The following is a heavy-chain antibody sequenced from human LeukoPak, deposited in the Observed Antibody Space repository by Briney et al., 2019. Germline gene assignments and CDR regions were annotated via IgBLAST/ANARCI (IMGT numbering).Heavy chain of an antibody. CDR2: ISGRGNFI. Sequence: GGSLRLSCAASGFTFRTYSMNWVRQAPGKGLEWVSSISGRGNFIYYADSVKGRFTNSRDNAKNSLYLQMNSLRAEDTAVYYCVRGSTLGYCTSTSCHNWFDPWGQGTLVTVSS. V-gene: IGHV3-21*03. J-gene: IGHJ5*02. CDR3: VRGSTLGYCTSTSCHNWFDP. D-gene: IGHD2-2*01. CDR1: GFTFRTYS.